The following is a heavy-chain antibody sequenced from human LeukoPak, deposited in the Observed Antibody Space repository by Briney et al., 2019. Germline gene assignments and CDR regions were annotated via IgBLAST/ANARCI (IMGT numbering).Heavy chain of an antibody. CDR2: ISPTGSTT. J-gene: IGHJ4*02. V-gene: IGHV3-74*01. CDR3: ARGPNSNWSGLDF. D-gene: IGHD6-6*01. Sequence: GGSLRLSCTASGFSFSGHWMHWARQLQGKGLVWVSRISPTGSTTSYADSVKGRFTVSRDNAKNTLYLQVNNLRAEDTAVYYCARGPNSNWSGLDFWGQGTLLTVSS. CDR1: GFSFSGHW.